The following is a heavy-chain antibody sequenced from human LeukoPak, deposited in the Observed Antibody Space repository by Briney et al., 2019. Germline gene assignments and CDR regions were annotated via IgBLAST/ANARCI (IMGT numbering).Heavy chain of an antibody. CDR3: ARDVYGGNSPLDY. CDR1: GGSISSSSYY. J-gene: IGHJ4*02. Sequence: SETLSLTCTVSGGSISSSSYYWGWIRQPPGKGLEWIGSIYYSGSTYYNPSLKSRVTISVDTSKNQFSLKLSSVTAADTAVYYCARDVYGGNSPLDYWGQGTLVTVSA. V-gene: IGHV4-39*07. D-gene: IGHD4-23*01. CDR2: IYYSGST.